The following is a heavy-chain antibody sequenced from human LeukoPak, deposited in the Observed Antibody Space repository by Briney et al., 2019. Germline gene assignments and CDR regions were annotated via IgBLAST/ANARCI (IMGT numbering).Heavy chain of an antibody. CDR1: GYTFTFYY. J-gene: IGHJ2*01. D-gene: IGHD4-17*01. CDR3: ARSSTVTVARWHFDL. Sequence: ASVKVSCKASGYTFTFYYIHWVRQAPGLGLEWMGKIHPSGGSTSYPQRFQGRVTMTRDTSTSTVYMELSSLASEDTAVYFCARSSTVTVARWHFDLWGRGTLVTVSS. V-gene: IGHV1-46*01. CDR2: IHPSGGST.